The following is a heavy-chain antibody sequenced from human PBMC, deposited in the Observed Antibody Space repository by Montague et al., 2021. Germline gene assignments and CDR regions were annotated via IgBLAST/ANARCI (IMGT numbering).Heavy chain of an antibody. J-gene: IGHJ4*02. CDR2: IYHSGNT. Sequence: SETLSLTCAVSGGSISSSNWCSWVRPPPGKGLEWIGEIYHSGNTNYNSSLKSRVTISVDKSKNQFSLKLRSVTAADTAVYYCARDRWFGELSIWGQGTLVPVSS. CDR3: ARDRWFGELSI. D-gene: IGHD3-10*01. V-gene: IGHV4-4*02. CDR1: GGSISSSNW.